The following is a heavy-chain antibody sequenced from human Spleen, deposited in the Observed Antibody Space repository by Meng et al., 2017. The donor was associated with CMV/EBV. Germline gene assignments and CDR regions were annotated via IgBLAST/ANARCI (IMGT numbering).Heavy chain of an antibody. V-gene: IGHV1-69*05. CDR2: FIPVFGAP. Sequence: FPNYAISWVRQAPGQGLEWMGGFIPVFGAPDYAQKFQDRLTIVTDESTTSASMELSGLRFEDTAVYFCARGPKIPLGGVNLWPLEHWGQGSLVTVSS. J-gene: IGHJ4*02. D-gene: IGHD3-16*01. CDR3: ARGPKIPLGGVNLWPLEH. CDR1: FPNYA.